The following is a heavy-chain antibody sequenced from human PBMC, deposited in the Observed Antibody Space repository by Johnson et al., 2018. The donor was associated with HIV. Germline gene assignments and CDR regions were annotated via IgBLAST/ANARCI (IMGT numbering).Heavy chain of an antibody. CDR1: GFTFSSYG. Sequence: QVQLVESGGGVVQPGRSLRLSCAASGFTFSSYGMHWVRQAPGKGLEWVAVISYDGSNKYYADSVKGRFTISRDNSKNTLYLQMNSLRAEDTAVYYCASKAAGTMHAFDIWGQGTMVTVSS. V-gene: IGHV3-30*03. D-gene: IGHD6-13*01. CDR3: ASKAAGTMHAFDI. J-gene: IGHJ3*02. CDR2: ISYDGSNK.